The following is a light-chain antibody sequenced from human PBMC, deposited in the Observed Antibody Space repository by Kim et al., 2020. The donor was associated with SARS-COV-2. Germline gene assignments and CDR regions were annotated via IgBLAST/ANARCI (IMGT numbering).Light chain of an antibody. V-gene: IGLV2-14*03. J-gene: IGLJ1*01. CDR2: DVS. Sequence: GQSITTSSTGTSNDVGGYNYVSWYQQHPGKAPKLMIYDVSNRPSGVSNRFSGSKSGNTASLTISGLQAEDEADYYCSSYTSSSTYVFGTGTKVTVL. CDR3: SSYTSSSTYV. CDR1: SNDVGGYNY.